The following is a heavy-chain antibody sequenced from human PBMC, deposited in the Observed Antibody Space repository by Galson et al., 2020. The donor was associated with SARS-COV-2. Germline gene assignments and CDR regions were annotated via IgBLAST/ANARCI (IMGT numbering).Heavy chain of an antibody. CDR2: IYYNGIT. Sequence: SETLSLTCTVSGGSISFYYWSWIRQPPGKGLEWIAYIYYNGITDYNPSLESRVTMSVDTSKNQFSLKMSSVTAADTAVYYCARWHEGLDYWGQGTLVTVSS. CDR3: ARWHEGLDY. CDR1: GGSISFYY. J-gene: IGHJ4*02. V-gene: IGHV4-59*01. D-gene: IGHD5-12*01.